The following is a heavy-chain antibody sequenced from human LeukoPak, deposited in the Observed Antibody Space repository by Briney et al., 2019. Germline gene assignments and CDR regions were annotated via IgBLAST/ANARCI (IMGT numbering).Heavy chain of an antibody. J-gene: IGHJ4*02. D-gene: IGHD2-15*01. CDR3: STSTVVCATVNAAFDY. CDR1: GFTLRSYA. Sequence: PGGSLRLSCAASGFTLRSYAMSWVRQAPGKGLEGVSGISASGSSTYYADSVKGRFTISRDNSKNTLFLQMNGLTAEDTAVYYCSTSTVVCATVNAAFDYWGQGTLVTVSS. CDR2: ISASGSST. V-gene: IGHV3-23*01.